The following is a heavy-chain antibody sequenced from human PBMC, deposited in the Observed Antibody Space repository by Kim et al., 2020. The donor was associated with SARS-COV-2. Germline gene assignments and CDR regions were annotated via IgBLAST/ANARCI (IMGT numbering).Heavy chain of an antibody. J-gene: IGHJ6*02. CDR1: GFTFSSYD. D-gene: IGHD6-19*01. Sequence: GGSLRLSCAASGFTFSSYDMHWVRQATGKGLEWVSAIGTAGDTYYPGSVKGRFTISRENAKNSLYLQMNSLRAWDTAVYYCARAISSGWYTPGRYYYYGMDVWGQGTTVTVSS. CDR3: ARAISSGWYTPGRYYYYGMDV. V-gene: IGHV3-13*01. CDR2: IGTAGDT.